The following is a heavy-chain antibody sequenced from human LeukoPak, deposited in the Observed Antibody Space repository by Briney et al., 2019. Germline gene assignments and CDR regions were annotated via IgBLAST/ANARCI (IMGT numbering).Heavy chain of an antibody. CDR2: IWSDGNKR. J-gene: IGHJ6*03. V-gene: IGHV3-33*01. D-gene: IGHD2-2*01. CDR3: ARDSTTSPYYMDA. Sequence: GGSLTLSCAPSGFTFSKYGMQWVRQAPGKGLEWVAVIWSDGNKRYYSDSVKGRFTISRDNSGNTLFLQMNSLRAEDTAVYFCARDSTTSPYYMDAWGKGTTVTVCS. CDR1: GFTFSKYG.